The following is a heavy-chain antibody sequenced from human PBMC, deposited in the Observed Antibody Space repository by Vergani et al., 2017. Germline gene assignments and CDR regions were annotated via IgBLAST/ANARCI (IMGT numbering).Heavy chain of an antibody. Sequence: QLQLQESGPGLVKPSETLSLTCTVSGGSISSSSYYWGWIRQPPGKGLEWIGSIYYSGSTYYNPSLKSRVTISVDTSKNQFSLKLSSVTAADTAVYYCARDCRTTVTTAVSLFDPWGQGTLVTVSS. CDR2: IYYSGST. V-gene: IGHV4-39*07. CDR3: ARDCRTTVTTAVSLFDP. D-gene: IGHD4-17*01. J-gene: IGHJ5*02. CDR1: GGSISSSSYY.